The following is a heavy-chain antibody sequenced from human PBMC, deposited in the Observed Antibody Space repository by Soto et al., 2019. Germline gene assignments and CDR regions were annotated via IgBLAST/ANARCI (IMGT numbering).Heavy chain of an antibody. CDR3: ARGGVSTRTFDY. Sequence: GGSLRLSCAASGFTFSDYYMSWIRQAPGKGLEWVSYISSSSSYTNYADSVKGRFTISRDNAKNSLYLQMNSLRAEDTAVYYCARGGVSTRTFDYWGQGTPVTVSS. D-gene: IGHD3-3*01. CDR1: GFTFSDYY. V-gene: IGHV3-11*06. CDR2: ISSSSSYT. J-gene: IGHJ4*02.